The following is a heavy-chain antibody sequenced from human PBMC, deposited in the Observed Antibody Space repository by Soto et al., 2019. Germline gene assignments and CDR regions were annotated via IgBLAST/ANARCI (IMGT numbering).Heavy chain of an antibody. V-gene: IGHV1-18*01. CDR2: ISAHNGNT. Sequence: QVHLVQSGAEVKKPGASVKVSCKGSGYAFTTYGITWVRQAPGQGLEWMGWISAHNGNTNYAQKLQGRVTVTRDTSTSTAYMARRSLRSDDTAVYYCARVRYGDYWGQGALVTVSS. CDR3: ARVRYGDY. D-gene: IGHD1-1*01. CDR1: GYAFTTYG. J-gene: IGHJ4*02.